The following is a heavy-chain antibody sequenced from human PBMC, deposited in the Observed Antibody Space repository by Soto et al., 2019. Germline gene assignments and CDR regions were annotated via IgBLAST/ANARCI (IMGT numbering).Heavy chain of an antibody. D-gene: IGHD3-16*01. J-gene: IGHJ2*01. CDR3: AHTFSSADYVSWYFDL. CDR1: GFSLTTNGVG. Sequence: QITLKESGPTLVKPTQTLTLTCAFSGFSLTTNGVGVAWIRQPPGKALEWVALIYWNDDKRYSPSLKSRLTITKDTPTTQVVLTVTNMDPVDTATYFCAHTFSSADYVSWYFDLWGRGALVTVSS. CDR2: IYWNDDK. V-gene: IGHV2-5*01.